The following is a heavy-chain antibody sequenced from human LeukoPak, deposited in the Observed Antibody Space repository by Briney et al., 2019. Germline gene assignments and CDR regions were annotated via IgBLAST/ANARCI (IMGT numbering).Heavy chain of an antibody. Sequence: GGSLRLSCAASGFTFSSYAMSWVRQAPGKWLEWVSGISGSGDNTYYADSVKGRFTISRDNSKNTLYVQVNSLGTEDTAAYYCAKGSYYDSSGSFYFDYWGQGTLVTVSS. D-gene: IGHD3-22*01. V-gene: IGHV3-23*01. CDR2: ISGSGDNT. CDR3: AKGSYYDSSGSFYFDY. CDR1: GFTFSSYA. J-gene: IGHJ4*02.